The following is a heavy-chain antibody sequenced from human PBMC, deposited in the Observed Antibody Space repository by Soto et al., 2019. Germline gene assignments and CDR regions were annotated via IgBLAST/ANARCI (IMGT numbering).Heavy chain of an antibody. Sequence: GESLKISCMGSGYSFNTYWIGWVRQMPGKGLEWMGIIYPGDFDTRYSPSFQGHVSMSVDKSINTAYLQWSSLETSDTAMYFCARLLGYCRNNDCSWTFDIWGQGTTVTVSS. D-gene: IGHD2-2*03. J-gene: IGHJ3*02. CDR1: GYSFNTYW. V-gene: IGHV5-51*01. CDR2: IYPGDFDT. CDR3: ARLLGYCRNNDCSWTFDI.